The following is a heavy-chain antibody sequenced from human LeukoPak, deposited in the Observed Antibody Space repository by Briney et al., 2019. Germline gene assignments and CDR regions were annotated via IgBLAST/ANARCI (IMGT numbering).Heavy chain of an antibody. J-gene: IGHJ1*01. CDR3: AREADYYDSSGYYSYFQH. CDR2: ISYDGSNK. Sequence: PGRSLRLSCAASGFTFSSYAMHWVRQAPGKGLEWVAVISYDGSNKYYADSVKGRLTISRDNSKNTLYLQMNSLRAEDTAVYYCAREADYYDSSGYYSYFQHWGQGTLVTVSS. V-gene: IGHV3-30*04. D-gene: IGHD3-22*01. CDR1: GFTFSSYA.